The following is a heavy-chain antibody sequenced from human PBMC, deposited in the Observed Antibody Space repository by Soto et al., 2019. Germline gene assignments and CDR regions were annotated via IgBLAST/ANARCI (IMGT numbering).Heavy chain of an antibody. J-gene: IGHJ4*02. CDR3: AKDRVGSTWPSDFDY. Sequence: EVQLLESGGGLVQPGGSLRLSCAASGFTFSSFTMNWVRQAPGKGLEWVSGIRASGDTTYDADSVKGRFTISRDNSKDTLYVQMNSLRAEDTAIYYCAKDRVGSTWPSDFDYWGQGILVTVSS. D-gene: IGHD6-13*01. V-gene: IGHV3-23*01. CDR1: GFTFSSFT. CDR2: IRASGDTT.